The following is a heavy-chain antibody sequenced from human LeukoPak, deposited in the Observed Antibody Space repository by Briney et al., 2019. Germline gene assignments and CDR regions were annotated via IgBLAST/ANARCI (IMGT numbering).Heavy chain of an antibody. CDR3: ARAARDVVVPAAAQDYYYYYYMDV. D-gene: IGHD2-2*01. J-gene: IGHJ6*03. CDR2: IIPIFGTA. V-gene: IGHV1-69*13. Sequence: GASVKVSCKASGGTFSSYAISWVRQAPGQGLEWMGGIIPIFGTANYAQKFQGRVTITADESTSTAYMKLSSLRSEDTAVYYCARAARDVVVPAAAQDYYYYYYMDVWGKGTTVTVSS. CDR1: GGTFSSYA.